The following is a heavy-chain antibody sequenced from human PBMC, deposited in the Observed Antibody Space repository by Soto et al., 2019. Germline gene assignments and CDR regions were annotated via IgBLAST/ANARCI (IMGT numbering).Heavy chain of an antibody. J-gene: IGHJ4*02. V-gene: IGHV1-18*04. D-gene: IGHD3-3*01. CDR1: CYTFTSYG. Sequence: SVEVSSRASCYTFTSYGISWVRQAPVQGLEWMGWISAYNGNTNYAQKLQGRVAMTTDTSTSTAYMELRSLRSDDTAVYYCARDGERFLEWFLPRIDYWGQGTLVTVYS. CDR2: ISAYNGNT. CDR3: ARDGERFLEWFLPRIDY.